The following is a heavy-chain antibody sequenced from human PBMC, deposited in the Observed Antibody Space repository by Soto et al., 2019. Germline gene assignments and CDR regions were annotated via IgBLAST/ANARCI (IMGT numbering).Heavy chain of an antibody. CDR3: ARGGGYYYDSSGYQVWFDP. Sequence: ASVKVSCKASGYTFTSYGISWVRQAPGQGLEWMGWISAYNGNTNYAQKLQVRVTITTDTSTSTAYMELRSLRSDDTAVYYCARGGGYYYDSSGYQVWFDPWGQGTLVTVSS. V-gene: IGHV1-18*04. J-gene: IGHJ5*02. D-gene: IGHD3-22*01. CDR2: ISAYNGNT. CDR1: GYTFTSYG.